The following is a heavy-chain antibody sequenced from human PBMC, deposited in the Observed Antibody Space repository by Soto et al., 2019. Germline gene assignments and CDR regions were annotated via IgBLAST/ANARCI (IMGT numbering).Heavy chain of an antibody. D-gene: IGHD6-19*01. J-gene: IGHJ4*02. CDR1: GFTISTYA. CDR3: AKRGGYSSGWYYFDY. Sequence: VQLLETGGGLVQAGEGSLRLSCAASGFTISTYAMSWIRQAPGKGLEWVSAISGSGSSTYYADSVKGRFTISRDNSKNTLYLQMNSLRDADTAVYYCAKRGGYSSGWYYFDYWGQGTLVTVSS. CDR2: ISGSGSST. V-gene: IGHV3-23*01.